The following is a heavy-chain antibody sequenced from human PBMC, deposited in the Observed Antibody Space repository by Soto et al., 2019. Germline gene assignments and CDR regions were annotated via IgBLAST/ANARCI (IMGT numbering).Heavy chain of an antibody. CDR1: GFSLNTRAVG. J-gene: IGHJ3*02. Sequence: QITLKESGPTLVKPTQTLTLTCTFSGFSLNTRAVGVGWIRQAPGKDLEWLALINWNDDERYSPSLKDTLTITKDTSTNHVVLTLTNIGPVDTATYYCAHRHDLGGFDIWGQGTAVTVSS. CDR2: INWNDDE. CDR3: AHRHDLGGFDI. D-gene: IGHD2-15*01. V-gene: IGHV2-5*01.